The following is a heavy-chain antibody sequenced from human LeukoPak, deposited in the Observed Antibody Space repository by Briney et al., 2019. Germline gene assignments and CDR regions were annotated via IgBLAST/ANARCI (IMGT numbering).Heavy chain of an antibody. D-gene: IGHD1-26*01. V-gene: IGHV1-2*02. CDR1: GYTFTGYY. CDR3: ARDFGGSYSYDY. CDR2: INPNSGGT. Sequence: GASVKVSCTASGYTFTGYYMHWVRQAPGQGLEWMGWINPNSGGTNYAQKFQGRVTMTRDTSISTAYMELSRLRSDATAVDYCARDFGGSYSYDYWGQGTLVSVSS. J-gene: IGHJ4*02.